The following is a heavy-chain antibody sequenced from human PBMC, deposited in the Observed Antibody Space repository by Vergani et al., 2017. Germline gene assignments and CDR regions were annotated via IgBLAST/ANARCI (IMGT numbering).Heavy chain of an antibody. CDR2: VSTYNGNT. CDR1: GYSFINYG. CDR3: AREGLYENIRGTYRPSSYYGMGV. V-gene: IGHV1-18*01. Sequence: QSQLVQSGDEVKKPGASVKVSCKTSGYSFINYGISWVRQAPGQGLEWLGWVSTYNGNTNYGQKIQGRVTMTTDTSTRTAYMQLRNLTFDDTAVYYCAREGLYENIRGTYRPSSYYGMGVWGQGTKVTVAS. J-gene: IGHJ6*02. D-gene: IGHD3-16*02.